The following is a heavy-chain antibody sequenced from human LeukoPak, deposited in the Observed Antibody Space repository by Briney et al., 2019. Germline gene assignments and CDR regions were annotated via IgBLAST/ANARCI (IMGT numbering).Heavy chain of an antibody. V-gene: IGHV1-69*13. J-gene: IGHJ3*02. CDR1: GGTFSSYA. D-gene: IGHD1-26*01. Sequence: SVKVSCKASGGTFSSYAISWVRQAPGQGLEWMGGIIPLFGTANYAQKFQGRVTITADESTSTAYMELSSLRSEDTAVYYCARSATRLRAFDIWGQGTMVTVSS. CDR2: IIPLFGTA. CDR3: ARSATRLRAFDI.